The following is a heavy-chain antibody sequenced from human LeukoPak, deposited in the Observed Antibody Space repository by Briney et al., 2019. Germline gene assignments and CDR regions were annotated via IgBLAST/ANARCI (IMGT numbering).Heavy chain of an antibody. J-gene: IGHJ5*02. Sequence: ASVKVSCKSSGYTFTSYYMYWVRQAPGQGLEWMGIINPSGGSTSYAQKFQGRVTMTRDTSTSTVYMELSSLRSEDTAVYYCARDWLEGFYGSGKTWFDPWGQGTLVTVSS. CDR3: ARDWLEGFYGSGKTWFDP. CDR2: INPSGGST. V-gene: IGHV1-46*01. CDR1: GYTFTSYY. D-gene: IGHD3-10*01.